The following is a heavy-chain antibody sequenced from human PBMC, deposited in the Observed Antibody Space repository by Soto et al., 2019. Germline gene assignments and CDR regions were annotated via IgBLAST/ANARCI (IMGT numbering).Heavy chain of an antibody. CDR3: ARGVDGYNNYFDS. CDR2: IYHSGSA. V-gene: IGHV4-31*03. CDR1: GDSIASDGHY. J-gene: IGHJ4*02. Sequence: SETLSLTCSVSGDSIASDGHYWSWIRQHPGKGLEWIGYIYHSGSAYYTPSLKSRITMSVDTSQNQFSLKVTSVTAADTAVYYRARGVDGYNNYFDSWGPGTLVT. D-gene: IGHD5-12*01.